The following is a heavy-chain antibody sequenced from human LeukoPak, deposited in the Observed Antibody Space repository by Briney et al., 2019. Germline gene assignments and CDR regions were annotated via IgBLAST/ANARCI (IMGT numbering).Heavy chain of an antibody. CDR3: ARDEIAYSSSSYYYYYMDV. J-gene: IGHJ6*03. CDR2: ISAYNGNT. CDR1: GYTFTSYG. D-gene: IGHD6-6*01. Sequence: GASVKVSCKASGYTFTSYGISWVRQAPGQGLEWMGWISAYNGNTNYAQKLQGRVTMTTDTSTSTAYMELRSLRSDDTAVYYCARDEIAYSSSSYYYYYMDVWGKGTTVTVSS. V-gene: IGHV1-18*01.